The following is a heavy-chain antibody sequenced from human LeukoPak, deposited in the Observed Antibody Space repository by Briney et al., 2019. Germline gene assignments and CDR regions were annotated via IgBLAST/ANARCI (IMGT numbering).Heavy chain of an antibody. V-gene: IGHV4-30-2*01. D-gene: IGHD5-12*01. CDR3: ASGNTGYDRDSFDI. J-gene: IGHJ3*02. Sequence: SETLSLTCAVSGGSISSGGYSWSWVRQPPGEGLEWVGYIYHSGSNYYNPSLQSRVTISLDRSKNQFSLKLSSMTAADTAVYYCASGNTGYDRDSFDIWGQGTMVTVSS. CDR1: GGSISSGGYS. CDR2: IYHSGSN.